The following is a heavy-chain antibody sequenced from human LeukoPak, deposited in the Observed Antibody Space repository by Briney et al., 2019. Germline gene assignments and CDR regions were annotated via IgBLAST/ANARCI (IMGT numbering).Heavy chain of an antibody. J-gene: IGHJ3*02. D-gene: IGHD1-26*01. V-gene: IGHV3-21*01. CDR2: ISSSSSYI. CDR3: ARDSIVGAFMAFDT. CDR1: GFTFSSYS. Sequence: GGSLRLSCAASGFTFSSYSMNWVRQAPGKGLEWVSSISSSSSYIYYADSVKGRFTISRDNAKNSLYLQMNSLRAEDTAVYYCARDSIVGAFMAFDTWGQGTMVTVSS.